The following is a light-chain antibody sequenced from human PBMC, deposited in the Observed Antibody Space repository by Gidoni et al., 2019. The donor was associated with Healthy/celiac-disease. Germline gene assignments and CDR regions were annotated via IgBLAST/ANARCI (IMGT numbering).Light chain of an antibody. CDR1: QSVSSY. Sequence: EIVLTQSPATLSLSPGERATLSCRASQSVSSYLAWYQQKPGQAPRLLIYDASNRATGIPARFSGSGSGTDFTLTISSLEPEDVAVYYCQQRSNWPPISFGPGPKWISN. CDR3: QQRSNWPPIS. V-gene: IGKV3-11*01. CDR2: DAS. J-gene: IGKJ3*01.